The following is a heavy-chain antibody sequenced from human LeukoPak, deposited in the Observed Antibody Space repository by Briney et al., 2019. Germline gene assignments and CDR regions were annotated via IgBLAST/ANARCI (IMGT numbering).Heavy chain of an antibody. CDR1: GVSISSSSYY. D-gene: IGHD3-3*01. V-gene: IGHV4-39*07. J-gene: IGHJ6*03. CDR2: IYYSGST. CDR3: ARGKKYYDFWSGYYSDYYYYMDV. Sequence: PSETLSLTCTVSGVSISSSSYYWGWIRQPQGKGLEWIGSIYYSGSTYYNPSLKSRVTISVDTSKNQFSLKLSSVTAADTAVYYCARGKKYYDFWSGYYSDYYYYMDVWGKGTTVTISS.